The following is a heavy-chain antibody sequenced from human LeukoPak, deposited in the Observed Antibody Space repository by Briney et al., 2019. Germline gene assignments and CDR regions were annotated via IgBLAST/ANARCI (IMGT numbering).Heavy chain of an antibody. CDR2: ISSGGSTI. CDR1: GFTFSSYG. D-gene: IGHD3-22*01. Sequence: GGSLRLSCAASGFTFSSYGMNWVRQAPGKGLEWVSYISSGGSTIYYADSVKGRFTISRDNAKNSLYLQMNSLRAEDTAVYYCARDGFPTYYYDSSGYGVPGAFDIWGQGTMVTVSS. CDR3: ARDGFPTYYYDSSGYGVPGAFDI. V-gene: IGHV3-48*04. J-gene: IGHJ3*02.